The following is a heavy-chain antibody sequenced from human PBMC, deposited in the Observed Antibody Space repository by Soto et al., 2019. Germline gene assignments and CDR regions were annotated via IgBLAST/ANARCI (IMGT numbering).Heavy chain of an antibody. V-gene: IGHV3-23*01. D-gene: IGHD2-2*02. J-gene: IGHJ4*02. CDR1: GFTFSSYA. CDR2: ISGSGGST. Sequence: EVQLLESGGGLVQPGGSLRLSCAASGFTFSSYAMSWVRQAPGKGLEWVSAISGSGGSTYYADSVKGRFTISRDNAKNSLYLQMNSLRAEDTAVYYCARDPLGYCSSTSCYTGVGYFDYWGQGTLVTVSS. CDR3: ARDPLGYCSSTSCYTGVGYFDY.